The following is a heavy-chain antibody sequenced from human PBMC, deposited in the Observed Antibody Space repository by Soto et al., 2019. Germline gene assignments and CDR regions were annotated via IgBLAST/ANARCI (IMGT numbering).Heavy chain of an antibody. CDR3: ARDVVGYCSGGSCYRENWFDP. CDR2: ISAYNGNT. J-gene: IGHJ5*02. V-gene: IGHV1-18*01. D-gene: IGHD2-15*01. Sequence: QVQLVQSGAEVKKPGASVKVSCKASGYTFTSYGISWVRQAPGQGLESMGWISAYNGNTNYAQKLQGRVTMTTDTSTSTAYMELRSLRSDDTAVYYCARDVVGYCSGGSCYRENWFDPWGQGTLVTVSS. CDR1: GYTFTSYG.